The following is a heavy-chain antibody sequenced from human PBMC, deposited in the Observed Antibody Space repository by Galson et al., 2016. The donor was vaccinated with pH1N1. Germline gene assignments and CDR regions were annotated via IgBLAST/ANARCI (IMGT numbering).Heavy chain of an antibody. V-gene: IGHV4-59*01. CDR3: ARRRGDWDAFDV. CDR2: IYFSGRT. J-gene: IGHJ3*01. CDR1: GDSNNSYY. Sequence: TLSLTCIVSGDSNNSYYWSWIRQPPGKGLEWIAYIYFSGRTNYNPSLKSRVTISVDRSKNHFSLNVNSVTAADTAVYYCARRRGDWDAFDVWGQGTMVTISS. D-gene: IGHD2-21*02.